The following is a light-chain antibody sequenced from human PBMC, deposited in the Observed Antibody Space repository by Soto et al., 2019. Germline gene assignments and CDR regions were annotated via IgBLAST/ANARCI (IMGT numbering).Light chain of an antibody. Sequence: QAVVTQSPYASASLGDSVKLTCTLSSGHSDDGIAWHQQQPDKGPRYLMKINRDGSHNKGDGSPDRFPGSSSGDERYLPISSLQSDDEADYDCQTWDAGVVFGGGSYLTVL. CDR2: INRDGSH. CDR3: QTWDAGVV. V-gene: IGLV4-69*01. CDR1: SGHSDDG. J-gene: IGLJ2*01.